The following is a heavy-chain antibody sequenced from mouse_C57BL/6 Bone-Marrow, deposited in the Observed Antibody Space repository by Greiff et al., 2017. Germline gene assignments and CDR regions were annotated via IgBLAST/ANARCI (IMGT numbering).Heavy chain of an antibody. CDR3: ERLDYGSGHWYFDV. CDR1: GYTFTDYY. Sequence: VQLQQSGPELVKPGASVKLSCKASGYTFTDYYMNWVKQSHGQSLEWIGDINPNYGGTSYNQKFKGKATLTVDKSSSTAYMELRSLTSEVTAVYYGERLDYGSGHWYFDVWGTGTTVTVSS. CDR2: INPNYGGT. J-gene: IGHJ1*03. D-gene: IGHD1-1*01. V-gene: IGHV1-26*01.